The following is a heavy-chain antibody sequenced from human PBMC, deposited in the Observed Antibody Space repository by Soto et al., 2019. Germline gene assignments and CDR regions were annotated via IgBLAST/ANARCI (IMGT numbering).Heavy chain of an antibody. CDR1: GFTFDDYA. CDR2: ISWNSNRK. V-gene: IGHV3-9*01. D-gene: IGHD3-22*01. Sequence: SLRLSCAASGFTFDDYAMHWVRQAPGKGLEWVSTISWNSNRKGYADSVRGRFTISRDNAKNSLYLQMNSLRAEDTALYYCAKGYYYDSGYYFDYWGQGTLVTVSS. CDR3: AKGYYYDSGYYFDY. J-gene: IGHJ4*02.